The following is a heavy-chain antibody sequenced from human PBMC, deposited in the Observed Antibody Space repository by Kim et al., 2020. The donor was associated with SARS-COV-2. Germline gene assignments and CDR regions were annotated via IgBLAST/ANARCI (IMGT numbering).Heavy chain of an antibody. CDR3: AKTRYGGMDV. CDR2: ISGRGDTT. V-gene: IGHV3-23*01. Sequence: GGSLRLSCAASGFTFSPYAMTWVRQAPGKGLECVSGISGRGDTTFYADSVKGRFTISRDNPTNTLYLQMNSLRADDTAVYYCAKTRYGGMDVWAQGTMVT. CDR1: GFTFSPYA. J-gene: IGHJ6*02. D-gene: IGHD1-20*01.